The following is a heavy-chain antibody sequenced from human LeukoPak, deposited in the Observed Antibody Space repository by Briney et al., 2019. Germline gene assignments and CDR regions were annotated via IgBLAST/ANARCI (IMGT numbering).Heavy chain of an antibody. V-gene: IGHV3-73*01. D-gene: IGHD3-10*01. CDR1: GFTFSGSA. CDR3: AKVHLWFGERFDY. J-gene: IGHJ4*02. Sequence: RAGGSLRLSCAASGFTFSGSAMHWVRQASGKGLEWVGRIRSKANNYATAYAASVKGRFTISRDDPKNTAYLQMNSLRAEDTAVYYCAKVHLWFGERFDYWGQGTLVTVSS. CDR2: IRSKANNYAT.